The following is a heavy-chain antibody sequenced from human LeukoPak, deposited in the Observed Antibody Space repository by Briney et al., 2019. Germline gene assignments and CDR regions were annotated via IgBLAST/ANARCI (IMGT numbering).Heavy chain of an antibody. Sequence: QAGGSLRLSCAASGFTFDDYGMSWVRQAPGKGLEWVSGINWNGGSTGYADSVKGRFTISRDNGKNSLYPQMNTLTVEDTAVYYCARGGRPGIAAAGTLTYWGQGTLVTVSS. V-gene: IGHV3-20*04. CDR2: INWNGGST. CDR1: GFTFDDYG. J-gene: IGHJ4*02. CDR3: ARGGRPGIAAAGTLTY. D-gene: IGHD6-13*01.